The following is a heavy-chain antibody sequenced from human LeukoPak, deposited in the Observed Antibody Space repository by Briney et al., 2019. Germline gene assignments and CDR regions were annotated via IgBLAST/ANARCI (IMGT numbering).Heavy chain of an antibody. V-gene: IGHV3-21*01. D-gene: IGHD4-23*01. J-gene: IGHJ6*03. CDR3: ARDLWLYGGQGYYMDV. CDR2: ISSRSSYI. Sequence: KPGGSLRLSCAASGFTFSSYSMNWVRQAPGKGREWVSCISSRSSYIYYADSVKGRFTISRDNAKNSLYLQMNSLSAEDTAVYYCARDLWLYGGQGYYMDVWGKGTTVTVSS. CDR1: GFTFSSYS.